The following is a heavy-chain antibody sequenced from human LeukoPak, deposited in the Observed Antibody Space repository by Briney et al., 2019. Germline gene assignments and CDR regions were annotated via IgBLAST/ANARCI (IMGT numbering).Heavy chain of an antibody. D-gene: IGHD3-22*01. Sequence: GASVKVSCKVSEYTFTDYYMHWVRQAPGQGLEWMGIINPSGSSTSYAQKFQGRVTMTRDTSTSTVYMELSSLRSEDTAVYYCAREAYYDSSGYTAEYFQHWGQGTLVTVSS. CDR2: INPSGSST. J-gene: IGHJ1*01. V-gene: IGHV1-46*01. CDR1: EYTFTDYY. CDR3: AREAYYDSSGYTAEYFQH.